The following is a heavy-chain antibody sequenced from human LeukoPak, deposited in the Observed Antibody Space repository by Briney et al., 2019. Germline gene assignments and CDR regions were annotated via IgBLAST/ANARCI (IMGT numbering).Heavy chain of an antibody. D-gene: IGHD3-10*01. CDR2: IYHSGST. Sequence: PSETLSLTCAVSGYSISSGYYWGWIRQPPGKGLEWIGSIYHSGSTYYNPSLKSRVTISVDTSKNQFSLKLSSVTAADTAVYYCARPQLWFGEFGYAFDIWGQGTMVTVSS. J-gene: IGHJ3*02. CDR1: GYSISSGYY. CDR3: ARPQLWFGEFGYAFDI. V-gene: IGHV4-38-2*01.